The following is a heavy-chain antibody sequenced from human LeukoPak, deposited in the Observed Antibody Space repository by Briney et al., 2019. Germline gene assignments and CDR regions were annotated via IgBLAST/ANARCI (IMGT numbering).Heavy chain of an antibody. D-gene: IGHD3-16*01. J-gene: IGHJ4*02. CDR3: ARGGMGDY. Sequence: GGPLRLSCAASGFTFSSYDMSWVRQVPGKGLEWVSYISTTATTIYYADSVKGRFTISRDNAKNPLYLQMNTLRAEDTAVYYCARGGMGDYWGQGTLVTVSS. CDR2: ISTTATTI. V-gene: IGHV3-48*03. CDR1: GFTFSSYD.